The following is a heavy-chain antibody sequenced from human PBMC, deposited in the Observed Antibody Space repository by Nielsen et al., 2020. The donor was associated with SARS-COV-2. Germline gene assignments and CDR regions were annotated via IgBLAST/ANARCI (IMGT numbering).Heavy chain of an antibody. CDR3: ARPIYSNGAAVDY. CDR1: GFTFNDYY. J-gene: IGHJ4*02. V-gene: IGHV3-11*01. Sequence: GESLKISCAASGFTFNDYYMSWIRQAPGKGLEWVSYISSSGSTIYYADSVKGRFTISRDNAKNSLYLQMNSLRAEDTAVYYCARPIYSNGAAVDYWGQGTLVTVSS. CDR2: ISSSGSTI. D-gene: IGHD1-1*01.